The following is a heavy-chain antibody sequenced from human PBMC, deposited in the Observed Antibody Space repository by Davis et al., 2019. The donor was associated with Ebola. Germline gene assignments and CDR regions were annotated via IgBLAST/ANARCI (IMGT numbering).Heavy chain of an antibody. CDR3: ARGGWFDP. J-gene: IGHJ5*02. Sequence: AASVKVSCKASGGTFSSYAISWVRQAPGQRLEWMGWINAGNGNTKYSQKFQGRVTITRDTSASTAYMELSSLRSEDTAVYYCARGGWFDPWGQGTLVTVSS. V-gene: IGHV1-3*01. CDR1: GGTFSSYA. D-gene: IGHD3-16*01. CDR2: INAGNGNT.